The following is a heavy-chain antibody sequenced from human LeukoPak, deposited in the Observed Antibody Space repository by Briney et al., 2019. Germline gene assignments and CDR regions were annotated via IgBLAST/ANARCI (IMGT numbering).Heavy chain of an antibody. J-gene: IGHJ4*02. CDR3: ARDHYDSSGYYPAY. Sequence: GGSLRLSCAASGFTFSSYAMHWVRQAPGKGLEWVAVISYDGNNKYYVDSVKGRFTISRDNSKNTLYLQMNSLRAEDTAVYYCARDHYDSSGYYPAYWGQGTLVTVSS. CDR2: ISYDGNNK. CDR1: GFTFSSYA. V-gene: IGHV3-30*04. D-gene: IGHD3-22*01.